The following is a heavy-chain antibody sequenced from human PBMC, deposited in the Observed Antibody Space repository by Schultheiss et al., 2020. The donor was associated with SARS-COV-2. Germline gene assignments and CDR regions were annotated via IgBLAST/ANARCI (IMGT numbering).Heavy chain of an antibody. V-gene: IGHV3-NL1*01. J-gene: IGHJ4*02. D-gene: IGHD3-22*01. Sequence: GGSLRLSCAASGFTFSSYAMHWVRQAPGKGLEWVSLISVDGRAVYYADSVKGRFTISRDNSKNTLYLQMNGLRAEDTAVYYCARIFTSSGYYYGQIFDYWGQGTLVTVSS. CDR2: ISVDGRAV. CDR3: ARIFTSSGYYYGQIFDY. CDR1: GFTFSSYA.